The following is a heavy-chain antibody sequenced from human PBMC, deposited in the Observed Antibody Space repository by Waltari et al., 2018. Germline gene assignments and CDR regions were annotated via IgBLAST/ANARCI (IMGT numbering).Heavy chain of an antibody. D-gene: IGHD4-17*01. CDR1: GGTFSSYA. V-gene: IGHV1-69*01. CDR3: ARDPPTDGDYYYYGMDV. J-gene: IGHJ6*02. CDR2: IIPIFGTA. Sequence: QVQLVQSGAEVKKPGSSVKVSCKASGGTFSSYAIIWVRQAPGQGLEWMGGIIPIFGTANYAQKFQGRVTITADESTSTAYMELSSLRSEDTAVYYCARDPPTDGDYYYYGMDVWGQGTTVTVSS.